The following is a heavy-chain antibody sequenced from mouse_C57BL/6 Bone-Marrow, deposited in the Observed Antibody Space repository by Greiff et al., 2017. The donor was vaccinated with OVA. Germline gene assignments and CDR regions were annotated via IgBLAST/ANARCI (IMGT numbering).Heavy chain of an antibody. CDR1: GFSLTSYG. CDR2: IWRGGST. CDR3: AKTPYGYCYAMDY. D-gene: IGHD2-2*01. Sequence: VQLQQSGPGLVQPSQSLSITCTVSGFSLTSYGVHWVRQSPGKGLEWLGVIWRGGSTDYNAAFMSRLSITKDNSKSQVFFKMNSLQADDTAIYYCAKTPYGYCYAMDYWGQGTSVTVSS. V-gene: IGHV2-5*01. J-gene: IGHJ4*01.